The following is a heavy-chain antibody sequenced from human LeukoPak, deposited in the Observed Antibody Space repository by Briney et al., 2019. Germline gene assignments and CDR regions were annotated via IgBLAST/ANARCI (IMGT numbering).Heavy chain of an antibody. V-gene: IGHV4-39*07. J-gene: IGHJ5*02. D-gene: IGHD2-8*01. CDR3: ARVVRANWFDP. Sequence: SETLSLTCTVSGGSISSSSYYWGWIRQPPGKGLEWIGSIYYSGSTYYNPSLKSRVTISVDTSKNQFSLKLSSVTAADTAVYYCARVVRANWFDPWGQGTLVTVSS. CDR2: IYYSGST. CDR1: GGSISSSSYY.